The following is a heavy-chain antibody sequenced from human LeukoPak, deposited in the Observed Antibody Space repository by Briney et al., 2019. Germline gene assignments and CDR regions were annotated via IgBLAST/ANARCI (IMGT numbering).Heavy chain of an antibody. V-gene: IGHV4-61*01. CDR2: IYYSGST. Sequence: PSETLSLTCTVSGGSISSGSYYWSWIRQPPGKGLEWIGYIYYSGSTNYNPSLKSRVTISVDTSKNQFSLKLSSATAADTAVYYCARGVRFLPFDYWGQGTLVTVSS. CDR1: GGSISSGSYY. J-gene: IGHJ4*02. CDR3: ARGVRFLPFDY. D-gene: IGHD3-3*01.